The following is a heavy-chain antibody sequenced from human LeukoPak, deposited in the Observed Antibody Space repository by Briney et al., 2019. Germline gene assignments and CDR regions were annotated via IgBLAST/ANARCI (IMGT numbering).Heavy chain of an antibody. CDR2: IKEDGSEK. V-gene: IGHV3-7*03. D-gene: IGHD3-10*01. CDR1: GFTLSSYW. Sequence: GGSLRLSCGASGFTLSSYWMSWVRQAPGKGLEWVANIKEDGSEKYYVDSVKGRFTISRDNAKNSLYLHMNSLTAEDTAMYYCARDWVAGVPFDAFDIWGQGTMVSVSS. CDR3: ARDWVAGVPFDAFDI. J-gene: IGHJ3*02.